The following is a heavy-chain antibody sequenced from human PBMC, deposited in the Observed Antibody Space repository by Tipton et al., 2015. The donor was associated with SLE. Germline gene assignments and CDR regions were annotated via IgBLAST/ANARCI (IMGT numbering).Heavy chain of an antibody. CDR3: AKGYGSGTYGDYYFEN. V-gene: IGHV3-43*01. J-gene: IGHJ4*02. D-gene: IGHD3-10*01. CDR2: ISWDGGST. Sequence: GSLRLSCAASGFTFDDYTMHWVRQVPGKGLEWVSLISWDGGSTYYADSVKGRFTISRDNSKNSLYVQMNSLRTEDTGLYYCAKGYGSGTYGDYYFENWGQGTLVTVSS. CDR1: GFTFDDYT.